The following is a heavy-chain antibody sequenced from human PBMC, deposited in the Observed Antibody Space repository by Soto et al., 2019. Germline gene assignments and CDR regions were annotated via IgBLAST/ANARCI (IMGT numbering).Heavy chain of an antibody. Sequence: LGGSLRLSCAASGFTFSSYGMHWVRQAPGKGLEWVAVIWYDGSNKYYADSVKGRFTISRDNSKNTLYLQMNSLRAEDTAVYYCARETRDYSNYAWYFDLWGRGTLVTVSS. V-gene: IGHV3-33*01. CDR1: GFTFSSYG. J-gene: IGHJ2*01. D-gene: IGHD4-4*01. CDR2: IWYDGSNK. CDR3: ARETRDYSNYAWYFDL.